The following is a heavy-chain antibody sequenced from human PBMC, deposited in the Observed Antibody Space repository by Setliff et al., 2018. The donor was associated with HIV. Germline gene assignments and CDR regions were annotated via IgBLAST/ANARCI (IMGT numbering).Heavy chain of an antibody. CDR2: ISSSSSYI. V-gene: IGHV3-21*01. CDR1: GFTFSDSV. J-gene: IGHJ6*02. D-gene: IGHD2-15*01. Sequence: GGSLRLSCAASGFTFSDSVVHWVRQSPGRGLEWVSSISSSSSYIYYADSVKGRFTISRDNAKNSLYLQMNSLRAEDTAVYYCARKLLTRPNYYGMDVWGQGTTVTVS. CDR3: ARKLLTRPNYYGMDV.